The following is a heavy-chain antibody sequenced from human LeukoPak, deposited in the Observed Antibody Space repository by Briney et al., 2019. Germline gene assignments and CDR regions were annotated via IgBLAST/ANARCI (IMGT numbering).Heavy chain of an antibody. CDR1: GGSISSGGYY. J-gene: IGHJ4*02. V-gene: IGHV4-61*08. Sequence: SQTLSLTCTVSGGSISSGGYYWSWIRQPPGKGLEWIGYIHYSGSTNYNPSLKSRVTISVDTSKKQFSLKLSSVTAADTAVYYCARHVRDCFDYWGQGTLVTVSS. CDR2: IHYSGST. CDR3: ARHVRDCFDY. D-gene: IGHD2-8*01.